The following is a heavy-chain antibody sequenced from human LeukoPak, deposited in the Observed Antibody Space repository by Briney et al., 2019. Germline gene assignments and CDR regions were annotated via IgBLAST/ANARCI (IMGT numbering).Heavy chain of an antibody. J-gene: IGHJ4*02. CDR3: ARFDSSGYYCPY. V-gene: IGHV4-59*12. CDR1: GGSISSYY. Sequence: TSETLSLTCTVSGGSISSYYWSWIRLPPGKGLEWIGDIYYSGSTNYNPSLKSRVTISVDTSKNQFSLKLSSVTAADTAVYYYARFDSSGYYCPYWGQGTLVTVSS. CDR2: IYYSGST. D-gene: IGHD3-22*01.